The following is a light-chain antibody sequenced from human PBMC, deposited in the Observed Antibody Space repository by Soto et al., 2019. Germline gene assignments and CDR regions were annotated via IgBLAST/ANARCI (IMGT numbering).Light chain of an antibody. V-gene: IGKV1-5*01. Sequence: DIPMTQSPSTLSASVGDRVTITCRASQTISTWLAWYQQKPGKAPTLLIFDASALNSVVPSRISGSGSGTDFTLNINSLQADEFATYDCQDYHSYPWTFGQETKVEIK. J-gene: IGKJ1*01. CDR1: QTISTW. CDR2: DAS. CDR3: QDYHSYPWT.